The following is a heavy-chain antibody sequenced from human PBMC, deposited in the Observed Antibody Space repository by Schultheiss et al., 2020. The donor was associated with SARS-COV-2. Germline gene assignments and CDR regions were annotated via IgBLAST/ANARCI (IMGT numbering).Heavy chain of an antibody. Sequence: GESLKISCAASGFTFSSYTMNWVRQAPGKGLEWVSSINPSTGYIFYADSVKGRFTISRDNSKNTLCLQMNSLRTEDTAIYYCVKEGSGSAALFDIWGQGTMVTVSS. CDR3: VKEGSGSAALFDI. V-gene: IGHV3-21*01. CDR2: INPSTGYI. D-gene: IGHD1-26*01. J-gene: IGHJ3*02. CDR1: GFTFSSYT.